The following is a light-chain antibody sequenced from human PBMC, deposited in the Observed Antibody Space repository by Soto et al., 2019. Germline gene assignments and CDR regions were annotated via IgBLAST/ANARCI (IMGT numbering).Light chain of an antibody. Sequence: QSALTQPASVSGSPGQSITISCTGTNSDIGAYNYVSWYQHYPGKAPELMIYDVSKRPSGVPDRFSGSKSGNTASLTISGLQAEDEADYYCCSYAGSYTYVFGGGTKLTVL. CDR2: DVS. CDR3: CSYAGSYTYV. CDR1: NSDIGAYNY. V-gene: IGLV2-11*01. J-gene: IGLJ2*01.